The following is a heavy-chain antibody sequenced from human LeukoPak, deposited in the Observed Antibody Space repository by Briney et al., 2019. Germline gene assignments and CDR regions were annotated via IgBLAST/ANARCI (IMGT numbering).Heavy chain of an antibody. D-gene: IGHD6-6*01. CDR1: GFTFSSYA. CDR2: IYSGGST. V-gene: IGHV3-66*02. CDR3: ARDVPYSSSSVDY. Sequence: PGGSLRLSCAASGFTFSSYAMSWVRQAPGKGLEWVSVIYSGGSTYYADSVKGRFTISRDNSKNTLYLQMNSLRAEDTAVYYCARDVPYSSSSVDYWGQGTLVTVSS. J-gene: IGHJ4*02.